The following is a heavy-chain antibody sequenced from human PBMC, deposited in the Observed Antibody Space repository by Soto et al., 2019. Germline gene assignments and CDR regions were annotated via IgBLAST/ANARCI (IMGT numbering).Heavy chain of an antibody. V-gene: IGHV4-59*12. D-gene: IGHD2-2*01. CDR2: MYYSGST. CDR1: GGSISSYY. J-gene: IGHJ4*02. CDR3: ARVPDY. Sequence: PSETLCLTCTVSGGSISSYYWTWIRQPPGKGLEWIGYMYYSGSTNYNPSLKSRVTISIDRSKNQFSLKLSSVTAADTAVYYCARVPDYWGQGILVTVSS.